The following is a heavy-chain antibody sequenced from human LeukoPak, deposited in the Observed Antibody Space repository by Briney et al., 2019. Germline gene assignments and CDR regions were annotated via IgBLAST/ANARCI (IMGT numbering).Heavy chain of an antibody. CDR1: GYTFTGYY. J-gene: IGHJ4*02. D-gene: IGHD3-22*01. CDR2: INPNSGGT. Sequence: ASVKVSCKASGYTFTGYYMHWVRQAPGQGLEWMGWINPNSGGTNYAQKFQGRVTMTRDTSTSTVYMELSSLRSEDTAVYYCAREALVYDSSGYYFDYWGQGTLVTVSS. CDR3: AREALVYDSSGYYFDY. V-gene: IGHV1-2*02.